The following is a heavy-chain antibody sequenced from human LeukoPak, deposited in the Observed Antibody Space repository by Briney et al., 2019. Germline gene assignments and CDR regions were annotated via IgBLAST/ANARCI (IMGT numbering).Heavy chain of an antibody. CDR3: ARDQRGGTYSDY. V-gene: IGHV3-7*01. J-gene: IGHJ4*02. CDR1: GFTFGKYW. D-gene: IGHD1-26*01. Sequence: GGSLRLSCVASGFTFGKYWMSWVRQAPGKGLEWVANIKLDGSEKNYVDSVKGRFTISRDNTKNSLYLQMNSLRAEDTALYYCARDQRGGTYSDYWGQGTLVTVSS. CDR2: IKLDGSEK.